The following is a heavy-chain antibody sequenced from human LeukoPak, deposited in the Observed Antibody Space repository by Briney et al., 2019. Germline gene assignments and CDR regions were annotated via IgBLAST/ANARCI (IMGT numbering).Heavy chain of an antibody. CDR1: GVSIRSHY. J-gene: IGHJ4*02. CDR3: ARDGEGDEGWDY. D-gene: IGHD7-27*01. Sequence: SETLSLTCTVSGVSIRSHYWIWIRQPPGKGVEWIGHISYSGSTNYNPSLKRRVTISLDTSKNQFSLRLSSVTAADTAVYYWARDGEGDEGWDYWGQGTLVTVSS. V-gene: IGHV4-59*11. CDR2: ISYSGST.